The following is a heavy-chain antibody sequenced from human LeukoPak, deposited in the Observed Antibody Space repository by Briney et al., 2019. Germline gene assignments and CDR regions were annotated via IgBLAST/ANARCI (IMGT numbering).Heavy chain of an antibody. D-gene: IGHD6-19*01. CDR2: INSDGSST. Sequence: GGSLRLSCAASGFTFSSYGMSWVRQAPGKGLVWVSRINSDGSSTSYADSVKGRFTISRDNAKNTLYLQMNSLRAEDTAVYYCARINSGWYYFDYWGQGTLVTVSS. CDR1: GFTFSSYG. J-gene: IGHJ4*02. V-gene: IGHV3-74*01. CDR3: ARINSGWYYFDY.